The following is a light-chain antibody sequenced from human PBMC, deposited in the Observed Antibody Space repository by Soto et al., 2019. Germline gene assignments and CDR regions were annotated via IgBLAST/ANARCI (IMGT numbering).Light chain of an antibody. Sequence: IVLTQSPDTLSLSPGERATLSCRASQSVSNSYLAWYQQKPGQAPRLLIYDASSRATGIPDRFSGSGSGTDFTLNISRLEPEDFVVYYCQQYDSSPFTFGPGTKVDIK. CDR1: QSVSNSY. CDR2: DAS. V-gene: IGKV3-20*01. J-gene: IGKJ3*01. CDR3: QQYDSSPFT.